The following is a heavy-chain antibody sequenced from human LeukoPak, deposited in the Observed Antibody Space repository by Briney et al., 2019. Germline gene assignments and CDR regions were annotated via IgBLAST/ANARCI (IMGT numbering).Heavy chain of an antibody. CDR2: IHYIGNT. Sequence: SETLSLTCTVSGDSIGTSGYYWSWIRQHPGTGLEWIAYIHYIGNTYYNPSLESRVTMSVDTSSNQFSLNVASVTAADTAVYYCARVRDDYFFDYWGQGILVTVSS. CDR1: GDSIGTSGYY. V-gene: IGHV4-31*03. J-gene: IGHJ4*02. CDR3: ARVRDDYFFDY. D-gene: IGHD3-3*01.